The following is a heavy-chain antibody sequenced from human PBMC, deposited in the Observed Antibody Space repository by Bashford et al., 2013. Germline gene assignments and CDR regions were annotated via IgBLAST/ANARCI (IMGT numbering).Heavy chain of an antibody. J-gene: IGHJ4*02. Sequence: VRQPPGKGLEWVGRIGNKAYSSTTEYAASVKGRFIVSRDDSRNSLYLQMNSLKTEDTAVYYCARVGYSSPVDYWGQGTLVTVSS. V-gene: IGHV3-72*01. CDR3: ARVGYSSPVDY. D-gene: IGHD6-19*01. CDR2: IGNKAYSSTT.